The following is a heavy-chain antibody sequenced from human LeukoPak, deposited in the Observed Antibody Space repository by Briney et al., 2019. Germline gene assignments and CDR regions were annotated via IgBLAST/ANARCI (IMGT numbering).Heavy chain of an antibody. D-gene: IGHD6-13*01. CDR1: GFTFSSYS. CDR2: IGSSSSTI. CDR3: AREYVTRYSSSWYSDFDY. Sequence: GGSLRLSCAASGFTFSSYSMNWVRQAPGKGLEWVSYIGSSSSTIYYADSVKGRFTISRDNAKNSLYLQMNSLRAEDTAVYYCAREYVTRYSSSWYSDFDYWGQGTLVTVSS. J-gene: IGHJ4*02. V-gene: IGHV3-48*01.